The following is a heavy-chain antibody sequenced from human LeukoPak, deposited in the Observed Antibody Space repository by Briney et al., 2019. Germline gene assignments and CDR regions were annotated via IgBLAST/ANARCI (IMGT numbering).Heavy chain of an antibody. J-gene: IGHJ6*03. D-gene: IGHD3-10*01. CDR1: GDTISTSGHY. CDR3: VRHQEGMVRGVLYYMDV. V-gene: IGHV4-39*01. Sequence: PSETLSLTCSVSGDTISTSGHYWGWIRQPPGKGLEWIGSIYYTGNTYYNPSLKSRVTISVDTSKNQFSLKLSSVTAADTAVYYCVRHQEGMVRGVLYYMDVWGTGTTVTISS. CDR2: IYYTGNT.